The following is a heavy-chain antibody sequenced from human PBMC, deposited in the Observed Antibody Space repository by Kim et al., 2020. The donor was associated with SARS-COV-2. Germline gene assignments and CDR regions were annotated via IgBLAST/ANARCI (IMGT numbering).Heavy chain of an antibody. J-gene: IGHJ1*01. CDR3: AKDIEQWLPMGGYFQH. D-gene: IGHD6-19*01. Sequence: GGSLRLSCAASGFTFDDYAMHWVRQAPGKGLEWVSGISWNSGSIGYADSVKGRFTISRDNAKNSLYLQMNSLRAEDTALYYCAKDIEQWLPMGGYFQHWGQGTLVTVSS. CDR2: ISWNSGSI. CDR1: GFTFDDYA. V-gene: IGHV3-9*01.